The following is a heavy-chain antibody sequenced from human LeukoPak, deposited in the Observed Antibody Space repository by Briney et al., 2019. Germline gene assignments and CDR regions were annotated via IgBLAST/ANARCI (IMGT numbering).Heavy chain of an antibody. D-gene: IGHD6-19*01. Sequence: GGSLRLSCTAAGFTFDGYGMSWVRQAPGKGLEWVSGISWNGDSTDYADSVKGRFTISRDNAQNSLCLQMNSLRAEDTAVYYCARASVAVAVYDAFDIWGQGTMVTVSS. V-gene: IGHV3-20*04. CDR2: ISWNGDST. J-gene: IGHJ3*02. CDR1: GFTFDGYG. CDR3: ARASVAVAVYDAFDI.